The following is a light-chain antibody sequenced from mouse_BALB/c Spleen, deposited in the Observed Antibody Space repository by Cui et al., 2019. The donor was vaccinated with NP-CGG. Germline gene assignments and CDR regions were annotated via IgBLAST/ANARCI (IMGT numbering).Light chain of an antibody. V-gene: IGLV1*01. Sequence: QAVVFQEFALTTSPGETATLTRLSNTGAVTTNNYANWVQEKPDHLFTGLIGRTNNRAPGIPARFSGSLIGDKAALTITGAQTEDEAIYFCALWYSNHWLFGGGTELTVL. CDR1: TGAVTTNNY. CDR3: ALWYSNHWL. J-gene: IGLJ1*01. CDR2: RTN.